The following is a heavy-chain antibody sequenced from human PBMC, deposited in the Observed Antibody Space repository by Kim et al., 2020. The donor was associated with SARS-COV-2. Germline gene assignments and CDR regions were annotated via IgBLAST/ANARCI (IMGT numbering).Heavy chain of an antibody. CDR3: ARHPSITMIVIAWYFDL. CDR1: GGSINSSSYY. CDR2: IYYSGST. J-gene: IGHJ2*01. V-gene: IGHV4-39*01. D-gene: IGHD3-22*01. Sequence: SETLSLTCTVSGGSINSSSYYWGWIRQPPGKGLEWIGSIYYSGSTYYNPSLKSRVTISVDTSKNQFSLKLSSVTAADTAVYYCARHPSITMIVIAWYFDLWGRGTLVTVSS.